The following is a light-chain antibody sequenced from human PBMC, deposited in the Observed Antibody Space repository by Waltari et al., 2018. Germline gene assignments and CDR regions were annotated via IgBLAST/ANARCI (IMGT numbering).Light chain of an antibody. J-gene: IGLJ1*01. CDR1: SLRTYY. V-gene: IGLV3-19*01. CDR3: NPRDTSCSHDV. CDR2: GKN. Sequence: SSELTQDPAVSVALGQTVRITCQGDSLRTYYASWYQQKPGQAPVIVLYGKNNRPPGISERCPGSSTVTTSPLTITGTQAEDGADYDCNPRDTSCSHDVFGTGTTLTIL.